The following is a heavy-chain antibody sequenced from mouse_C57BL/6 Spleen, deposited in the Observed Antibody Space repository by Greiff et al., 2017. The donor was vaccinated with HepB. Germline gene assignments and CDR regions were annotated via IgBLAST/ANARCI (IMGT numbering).Heavy chain of an antibody. V-gene: IGHV3-6*01. CDR1: GYSITSGYY. Sequence: EVHLVESGPGLVKPSQSLSLTCSVTGYSITSGYYWNWIRQFPGNKLEWMGYISYDGSNNYNPSLKNRISITRDTSKNQFFLKLNSVTTEDTATYYCARDNYDYGFAYWGQGTLVTVSA. CDR3: ARDNYDYGFAY. D-gene: IGHD2-4*01. J-gene: IGHJ3*01. CDR2: ISYDGSN.